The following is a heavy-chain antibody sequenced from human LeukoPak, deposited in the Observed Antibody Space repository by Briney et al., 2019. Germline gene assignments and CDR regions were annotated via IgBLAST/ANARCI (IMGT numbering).Heavy chain of an antibody. J-gene: IGHJ3*02. V-gene: IGHV3-23*01. Sequence: GGSLRLSCAASGFTLRSYAMSWVRQAPGKGLEWVSAISGSGGSTYYADSVKGRFTISRDNSKNTLYLQMNSLRAEDTAVYYCAKDYYDSSGPDLIDAFDIWGQGTMVTVSS. CDR2: ISGSGGST. D-gene: IGHD3-22*01. CDR1: GFTLRSYA. CDR3: AKDYYDSSGPDLIDAFDI.